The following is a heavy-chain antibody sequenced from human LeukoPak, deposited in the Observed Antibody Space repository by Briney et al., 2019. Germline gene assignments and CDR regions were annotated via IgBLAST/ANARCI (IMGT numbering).Heavy chain of an antibody. CDR2: IYSGGST. CDR3: ARGPAGYN. CDR1: GFTVSSNH. V-gene: IGHV3-53*01. D-gene: IGHD1-1*01. J-gene: IGHJ1*01. Sequence: GGSLRLSCAASGFTVSSNHMSWVRQAPGKGLECVSVIYSGGSTDYADSVKGRFTISRDNSKNTLYLQMNSLRADDTGVYHCARGPAGYNWGQGTLVTVSS.